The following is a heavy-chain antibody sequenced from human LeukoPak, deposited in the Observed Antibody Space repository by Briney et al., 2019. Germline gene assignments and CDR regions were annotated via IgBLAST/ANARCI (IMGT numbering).Heavy chain of an antibody. J-gene: IGHJ6*02. V-gene: IGHV3-74*01. Sequence: GGSLRLSCAVSGFTFSSYWMHWVRQAPGKGLVWVSRIDRDGSRINYADSVKGRFTISRDNGKNTLFLQMNSLRAEDTAVYYCARGTYDFWGSFYGMDVWGQGTTVTVSS. CDR1: GFTFSSYW. CDR3: ARGTYDFWGSFYGMDV. CDR2: IDRDGSRI. D-gene: IGHD3-3*01.